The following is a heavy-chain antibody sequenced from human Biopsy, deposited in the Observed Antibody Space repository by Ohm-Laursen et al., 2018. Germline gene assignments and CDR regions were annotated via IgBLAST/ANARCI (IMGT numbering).Heavy chain of an antibody. D-gene: IGHD2-8*01. Sequence: GSLRLSCAASGFTVSRNYMTWVRQAPGKGLEWVSVIDSGGYTHYTDSVKGRFTISRDNAKRSLYLQMNSLRADDTAIYYCARDDGVYARRSGMDVWGQGTTVTVSS. CDR3: ARDDGVYARRSGMDV. J-gene: IGHJ6*02. V-gene: IGHV3-53*01. CDR2: IDSGGYT. CDR1: GFTVSRNY.